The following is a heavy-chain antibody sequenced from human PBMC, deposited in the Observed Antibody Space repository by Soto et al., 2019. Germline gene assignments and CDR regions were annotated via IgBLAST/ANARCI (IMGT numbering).Heavy chain of an antibody. CDR2: ISYDGSNK. J-gene: IGHJ3*02. CDR3: AKTRITMTDAFDI. Sequence: GGSLRLSCAASGFTFSSYGMHGVRQAPGKGLEWVAVISYDGSNKYYADSVKGRFTISRDNSKNTLYLQMNSLRAEDTAVYYCAKTRITMTDAFDIWGQGTMVTVSS. CDR1: GFTFSSYG. D-gene: IGHD3-22*01. V-gene: IGHV3-30*18.